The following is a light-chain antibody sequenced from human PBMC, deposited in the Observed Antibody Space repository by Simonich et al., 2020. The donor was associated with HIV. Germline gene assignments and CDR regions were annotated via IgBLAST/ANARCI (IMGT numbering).Light chain of an antibody. CDR2: WAS. Sequence: DIVMTQSPDSLAVSLGERATINCKSSQSVLYSSNNKNYLAWYQQKPGQPPKLLIYWASTRESGVPDRFSGSASGTDFTLTISSLQAEDVAVYYCQQYHSTPNTFGQGTKLELK. V-gene: IGKV4-1*01. CDR1: QSVLYSSNNKNY. J-gene: IGKJ2*01. CDR3: QQYHSTPNT.